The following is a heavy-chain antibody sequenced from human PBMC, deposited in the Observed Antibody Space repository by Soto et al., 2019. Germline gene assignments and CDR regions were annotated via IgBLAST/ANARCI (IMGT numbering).Heavy chain of an antibody. Sequence: EVQLVESGGGLVKPGGSLRLSCAASGFIFSSYSMNWVRQAPGKGLEWVSSISSSSSYIYYADSVKGRFTISRDNAKNSLYLQMNSLRAEDTAVYYCARDGGYCGGDCFDYWGQGSLVTVSS. CDR2: ISSSSSYI. CDR1: GFIFSSYS. J-gene: IGHJ4*02. CDR3: ARDGGYCGGDCFDY. D-gene: IGHD2-21*01. V-gene: IGHV3-21*01.